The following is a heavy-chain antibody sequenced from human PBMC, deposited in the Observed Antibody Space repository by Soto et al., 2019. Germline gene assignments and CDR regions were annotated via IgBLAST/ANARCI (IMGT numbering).Heavy chain of an antibody. J-gene: IGHJ6*02. CDR3: ARGRFLEWLLTNYYYYYGMDV. D-gene: IGHD3-3*01. CDR1: GYTFTSYA. V-gene: IGHV1-3*01. Sequence: QVQLVQSGAEVKKPGASVKVSCKASGYTFTSYAMHWVRQAPGQRLEWMGWINAGNGNTKYSQKFQGRVTITRDTSASTAYMELSSLTSEDTAVYYCARGRFLEWLLTNYYYYYGMDVWGQGTTVTVSS. CDR2: INAGNGNT.